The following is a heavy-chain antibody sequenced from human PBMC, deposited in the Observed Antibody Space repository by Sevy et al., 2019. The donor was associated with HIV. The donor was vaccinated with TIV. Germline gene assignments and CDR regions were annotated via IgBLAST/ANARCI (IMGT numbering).Heavy chain of an antibody. CDR2: IIPILGIA. CDR3: ARAEYDSLGLAWGPKKYEYYGMDV. CDR1: GGSFNSYV. V-gene: IGHV1-69*04. D-gene: IGHD3-16*01. Sequence: SVKVSCKASGGSFNSYVFTWVRQAPGQGLEWMGKIIPILGIAEYSRKFQGRVTITADKSTSTAFMDLSSLRAEDTAVYYCARAEYDSLGLAWGPKKYEYYGMDVWGQGTTVTVSS. J-gene: IGHJ6*02.